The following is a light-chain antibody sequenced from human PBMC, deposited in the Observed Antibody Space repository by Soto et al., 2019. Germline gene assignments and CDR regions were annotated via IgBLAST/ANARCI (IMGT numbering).Light chain of an antibody. J-gene: IGLJ2*01. V-gene: IGLV2-14*03. CDR2: DVS. CDR1: SSDVGGYNH. CDR3: SSFATTDTPMV. Sequence: QLVLTQPASVSESPGQSITISCTGTSSDVGGYNHVSWYQQHPGEAPKLMIYDVSSRPSGVSNRFSGSKAADTASLTISGLQAEDEADYYCSSFATTDTPMVFGGGTKLTVL.